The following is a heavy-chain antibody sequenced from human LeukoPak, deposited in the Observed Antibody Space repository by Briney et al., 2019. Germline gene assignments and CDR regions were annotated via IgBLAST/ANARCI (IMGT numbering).Heavy chain of an antibody. CDR3: AKKLRYCTSSSCPPDAFDI. Sequence: SVKVSCKASGGTFSSYGISWVRQAPGQGLEWMGGIIPISGTAKYAQKFQGRVTITADESTSTAYMELTSLRSEDTAVYYCAKKLRYCTSSSCPPDAFDIWGLGTMVTVSS. CDR2: IIPISGTA. V-gene: IGHV1-69*13. CDR1: GGTFSSYG. J-gene: IGHJ3*02. D-gene: IGHD2-2*01.